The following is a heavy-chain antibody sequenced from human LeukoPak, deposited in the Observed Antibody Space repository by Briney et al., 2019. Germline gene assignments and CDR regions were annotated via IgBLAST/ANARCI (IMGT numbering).Heavy chain of an antibody. J-gene: IGHJ4*02. V-gene: IGHV3-48*02. Sequence: GRSLRLSCAASGFTFSSYAMHWVRQAPGKGLEWVSYISSSSSTIYYADSVKGRFTISRDDAKNSLYLQMNSLRDEDTAVYYCARAGSSGWLNGGYFDFWGQGTLVTVSS. CDR1: GFTFSSYA. D-gene: IGHD6-19*01. CDR3: ARAGSSGWLNGGYFDF. CDR2: ISSSSSTI.